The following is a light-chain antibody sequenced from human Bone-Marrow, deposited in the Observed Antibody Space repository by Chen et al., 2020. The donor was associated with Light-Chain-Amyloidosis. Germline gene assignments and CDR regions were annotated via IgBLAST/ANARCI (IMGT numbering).Light chain of an antibody. V-gene: IGLV3-25*03. J-gene: IGLJ2*01. CDR3: QSADSSGTYEVI. CDR2: RDT. Sequence: SYELTQPPSVSVSPGQTARITCSGDDLPTKYAYWYQQKPGQAPVLVIHRDTERPWGISERFSGSSSGKTATLTISGVQAEDEDDSHCQSADSSGTYEVIFGGGTKLTVL. CDR1: DLPTKY.